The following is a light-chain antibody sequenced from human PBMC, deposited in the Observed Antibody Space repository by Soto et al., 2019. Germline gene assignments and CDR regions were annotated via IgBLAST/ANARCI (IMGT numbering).Light chain of an antibody. J-gene: IGKJ5*01. CDR3: QQDHNRIIR. CDR2: DAS. CDR1: QSVSSN. V-gene: IGKV3-15*01. Sequence: EVGLSHSPSAVSFATRNLATLSCRASQSVSSNLAWHQQKPGQAPRILMYDASTRATGIPARFSGSGSGTEFTLTISSLQSEDFTVYCCQQDHNRIIRFGQRSRLAIK.